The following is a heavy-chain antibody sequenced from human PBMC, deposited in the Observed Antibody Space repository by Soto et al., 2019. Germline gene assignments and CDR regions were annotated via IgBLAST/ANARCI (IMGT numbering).Heavy chain of an antibody. CDR3: ARPRRAAGANNWFDP. CDR1: GYTFTGYY. V-gene: IGHV1-2*02. D-gene: IGHD6-13*01. J-gene: IGHJ5*02. CDR2: INPNSGGT. Sequence: QVQLVQSGAEVKKPGASVKVSCKASGYTFTGYYMHWVRQAPGQGLEWMGWINPNSGGTNYAQKFQCRVTMTRDTSISTAYMELSRLRSDDTAVYYCARPRRAAGANNWFDPWGQGTLVTVSS.